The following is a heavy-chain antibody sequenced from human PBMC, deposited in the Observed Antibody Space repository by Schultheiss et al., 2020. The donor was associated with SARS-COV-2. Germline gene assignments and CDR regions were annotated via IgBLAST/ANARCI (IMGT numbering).Heavy chain of an antibody. J-gene: IGHJ4*02. D-gene: IGHD5-18*01. Sequence: SETLSLTCAVYGGSFSGYYWSWIRQPPGKGLEWIGLVYYSGTTNYNPSLKSRVTMSVDTSKNQFSLKLSSVTAADTAVYYCAGSGYKFGARWWGQGTLVTVSS. CDR2: VYYSGTT. CDR3: AGSGYKFGARW. V-gene: IGHV4-34*01. CDR1: GGSFSGYY.